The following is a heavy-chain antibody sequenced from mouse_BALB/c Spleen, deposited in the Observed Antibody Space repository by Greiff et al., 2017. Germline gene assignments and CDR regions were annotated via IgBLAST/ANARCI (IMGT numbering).Heavy chain of an antibody. Sequence: INSNGGSTYYPDTVKGRFTISRDNAKNTLYLQMSSLKSEDTALYYCARQTDYYGSSWYFDVWGAGTTVTVSS. D-gene: IGHD1-1*01. J-gene: IGHJ1*01. CDR2: INSNGGST. CDR3: ARQTDYYGSSWYFDV. V-gene: IGHV5-6-2*01.